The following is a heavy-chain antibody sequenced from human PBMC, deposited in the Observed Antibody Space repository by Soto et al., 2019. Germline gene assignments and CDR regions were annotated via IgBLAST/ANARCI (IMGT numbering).Heavy chain of an antibody. CDR2: IDTDGGGT. J-gene: IGHJ4*02. V-gene: IGHV3-74*01. CDR1: GFTLGSDR. Sequence: DVQLVESGGGLVPPGGSLRVSCAASGFTLGSDRIHWVRQAPVKGLEWGSRIDTDGGGTSYAESVKGRFTSSTDNAKNTVYMQMNGLRAEETAVYYCATVFDLWGQGTLVTVFS. CDR3: ATVFDL.